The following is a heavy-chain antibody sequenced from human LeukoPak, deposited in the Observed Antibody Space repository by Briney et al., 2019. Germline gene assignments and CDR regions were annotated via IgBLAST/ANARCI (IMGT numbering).Heavy chain of an antibody. D-gene: IGHD3-16*01. CDR2: IRSKANSYAT. CDR3: TETNPDLLRLGALSFDP. V-gene: IGHV3-73*01. Sequence: GGSLRLSCAASGFTFSGSAMHWVRQASGKGLEWVGRIRSKANSYATAYAASVKGRFIISRDDSKNTASLQMNSLKTEDTAVYYCTETNPDLLRLGALSFDPWGQGTLVTVSS. CDR1: GFTFSGSA. J-gene: IGHJ5*02.